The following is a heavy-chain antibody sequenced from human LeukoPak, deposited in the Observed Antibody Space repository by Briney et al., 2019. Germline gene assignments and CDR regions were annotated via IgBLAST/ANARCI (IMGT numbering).Heavy chain of an antibody. CDR1: GYTFTSYA. Sequence: ASVKVSCEASGYTFTSYAMNWVRQAPGQGLEWMGWINTNTGNPTYAQGFTGRFVFSLDTSVSTAYLQISSLKAEDTAVYYCARRAITNYGEYFQHWGQGTLVTVSS. D-gene: IGHD4/OR15-4a*01. V-gene: IGHV7-4-1*02. J-gene: IGHJ1*01. CDR2: INTNTGNP. CDR3: ARRAITNYGEYFQH.